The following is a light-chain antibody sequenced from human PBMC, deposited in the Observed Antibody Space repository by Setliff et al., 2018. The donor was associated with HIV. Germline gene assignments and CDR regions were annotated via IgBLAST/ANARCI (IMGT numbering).Light chain of an antibody. CDR2: EVS. V-gene: IGLV2-14*01. CDR3: SSYTSGSTPYV. CDR1: SSDVNGYNY. Sequence: QSALTQSASVSGSPGQSITISCTGTSSDVNGYNYVSWYQQHPGKAPKLMIYEVSNRPSGVSNRFSGSKSGNTASLTISGLQAEDEADYYCSSYTSGSTPYVFGTGTQLTVL. J-gene: IGLJ1*01.